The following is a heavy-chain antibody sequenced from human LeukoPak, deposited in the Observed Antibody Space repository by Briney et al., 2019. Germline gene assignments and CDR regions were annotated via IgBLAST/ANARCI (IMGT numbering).Heavy chain of an antibody. CDR2: IKTKGEGGTV. CDR1: GFTFSNAW. Sequence: GGSLRLSCATSGFTFSNAWMTWVRQAQGKGLEWVGRIKTKGEGGTVDYAAPVKGRFTISRDDTKNTLYLQMNSLKTEDTAIYYCMSDLDNWGQGTLVTVSS. CDR3: MSDLDN. J-gene: IGHJ4*02. V-gene: IGHV3-15*01.